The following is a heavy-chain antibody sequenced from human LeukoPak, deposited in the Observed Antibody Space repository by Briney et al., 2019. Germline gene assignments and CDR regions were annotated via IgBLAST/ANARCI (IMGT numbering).Heavy chain of an antibody. J-gene: IGHJ4*02. Sequence: GGSLRLSCAASGFTFSRSSMSWVRQAPGKGLEWVSSISTTSYIYYADSVKGRFTISRDNSKNSLYLQMNSLRAEDTAVYYCARVSSSGVYFFDYWGQGALITVSS. D-gene: IGHD6-6*01. CDR1: GFTFSRSS. CDR3: ARVSSSGVYFFDY. CDR2: ISTTSYI. V-gene: IGHV3-21*01.